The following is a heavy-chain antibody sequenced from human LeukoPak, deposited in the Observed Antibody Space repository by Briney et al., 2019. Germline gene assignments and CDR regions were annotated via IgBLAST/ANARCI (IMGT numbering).Heavy chain of an antibody. Sequence: SGTLSLTCAVHGGSFRVSHSSWIRHPPRKGLECIWEIILSVSTNNNPSPKSPDTISLDTTTKQFSLYLSTATAADTPPYYSARNVPVVVAATKSGDWFDPWGQGTLVTVSS. D-gene: IGHD2-15*01. J-gene: IGHJ5*02. CDR1: GGSFRVSH. V-gene: IGHV4-34*04. CDR3: ARNVPVVVAATKSGDWFDP. CDR2: IILSVST.